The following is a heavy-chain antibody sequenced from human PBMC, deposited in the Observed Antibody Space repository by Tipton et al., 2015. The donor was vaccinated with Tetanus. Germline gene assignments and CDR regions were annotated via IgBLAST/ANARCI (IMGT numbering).Heavy chain of an antibody. CDR3: ARANYDSSKKGPFDS. CDR2: IYEGGTT. CDR1: GGSISGGGYS. D-gene: IGHD3-3*01. V-gene: IGHV4-30-2*01. Sequence: TLSLTCDVSGGSISGGGYSWSWIRQPPGPGKGLEWIGYIYEGGTTHYNPSLKSRVTLSLDMSKNHVSLNLTSVTAADTAVYYCARANYDSSKKGPFDSWGQGSLVIVSS. J-gene: IGHJ4*02.